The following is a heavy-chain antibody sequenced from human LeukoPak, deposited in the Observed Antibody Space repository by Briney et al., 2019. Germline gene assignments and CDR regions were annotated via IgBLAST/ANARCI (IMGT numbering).Heavy chain of an antibody. J-gene: IGHJ3*02. D-gene: IGHD5-18*01. Sequence: GGSLRLSCAASGFTFSSYGMHWVRQAPGKGLEWVAVIWYDGSNKYYADSVKGRFTISRDNSKNTLYLQMNSLRAEDTAVYYCARGGIQLWDAFDIWGQGTMVTVSS. V-gene: IGHV3-33*01. CDR3: ARGGIQLWDAFDI. CDR2: IWYDGSNK. CDR1: GFTFSSYG.